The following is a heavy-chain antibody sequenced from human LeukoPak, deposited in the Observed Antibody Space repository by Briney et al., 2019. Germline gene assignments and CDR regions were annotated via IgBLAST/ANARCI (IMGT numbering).Heavy chain of an antibody. CDR3: ARALSDFWTGYFFDS. CDR2: IKQDGSET. D-gene: IGHD3/OR15-3a*01. CDR1: RINFNSYW. J-gene: IGHJ4*02. V-gene: IGHV3-7*01. Sequence: PGGSLRLSCAVSRINFNSYWMTWVRQAPGKGLEWVANIKQDGSETYYMDSVKGRFSISRDNAKNSLYLQMNSLRAEDTAVYYCARALSDFWTGYFFDSWGQGTLVTASS.